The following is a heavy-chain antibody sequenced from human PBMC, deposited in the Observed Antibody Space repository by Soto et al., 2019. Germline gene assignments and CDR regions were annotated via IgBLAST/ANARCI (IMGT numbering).Heavy chain of an antibody. J-gene: IGHJ5*01. CDR2: IWYDGSNK. Sequence: GGSLRLSCAASGFTFSSYGMHWVRQAPGKGLEWVAVIWYDGSNKYYAESVKGRFTISRDNSKNSLYLQMNSLRAEDTAVYYCARGTNVDSAYRWFDSWGQGTLVTVSS. D-gene: IGHD3-16*01. V-gene: IGHV3-33*01. CDR3: ARGTNVDSAYRWFDS. CDR1: GFTFSSYG.